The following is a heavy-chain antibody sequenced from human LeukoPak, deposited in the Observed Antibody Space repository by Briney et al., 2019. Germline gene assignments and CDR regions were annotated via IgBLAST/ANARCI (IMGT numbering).Heavy chain of an antibody. V-gene: IGHV3-9*01. CDR3: ARDTYDILTGYSIPFDY. CDR1: GFTFDDYA. D-gene: IGHD3-9*01. CDR2: ISWNSFTI. Sequence: GGSLRLSCAASGFTFDDYAMHWVRQAPGKGLEWVSGISWNSFTIGYADSVKGRLTISRDNAKNSLFLQMNSLRAEDTAVYYCARDTYDILTGYSIPFDYWGQGTLVTVSS. J-gene: IGHJ4*02.